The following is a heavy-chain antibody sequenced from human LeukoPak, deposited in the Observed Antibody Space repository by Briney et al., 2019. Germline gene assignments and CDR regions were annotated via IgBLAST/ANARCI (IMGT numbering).Heavy chain of an antibody. Sequence: SETLSLTCTVSGGSISSYYWSWIRQPPGKGLEWIGYIYYSGSTNYNPSLKSRVTISVDTFKNQFSLKLSSVTAADTAVYYCARGKLPAGPYPDAFDIWGQGTMVTVSS. V-gene: IGHV4-59*01. D-gene: IGHD5-24*01. J-gene: IGHJ3*02. CDR2: IYYSGST. CDR3: ARGKLPAGPYPDAFDI. CDR1: GGSISSYY.